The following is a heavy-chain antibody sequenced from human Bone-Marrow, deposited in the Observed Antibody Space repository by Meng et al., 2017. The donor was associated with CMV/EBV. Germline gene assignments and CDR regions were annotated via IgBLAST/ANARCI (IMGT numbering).Heavy chain of an antibody. Sequence: ASVKVSCKVSGYTLTELSMHWVRQAPGEGLEWMGWINPNTGGTNYAQKFQGRITMTRDTSIRTAYMELSSLRSDDTAVYYCARAYDFWSGYYTYYFEYWGQGTLVTVSS. CDR2: INPNTGGT. CDR1: GYTLTELS. CDR3: ARAYDFWSGYYTYYFEY. D-gene: IGHD3-3*01. V-gene: IGHV1-2*02. J-gene: IGHJ4*02.